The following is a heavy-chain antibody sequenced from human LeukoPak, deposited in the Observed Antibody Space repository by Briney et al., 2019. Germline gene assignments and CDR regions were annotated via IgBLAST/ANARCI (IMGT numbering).Heavy chain of an antibody. CDR2: IRYDGSNK. J-gene: IGHJ3*02. Sequence: PGGSLRLSCAASGFTFSSYGMHWVREAPGKGLEWVAFIRYDGSNKYYPDSVKGRFAISRDNSKNTLYLQMNSLRAEDTAVYYCARDRVTGSAFDIWGQGTMVTVSS. CDR3: ARDRVTGSAFDI. V-gene: IGHV3-30*02. D-gene: IGHD4-23*01. CDR1: GFTFSSYG.